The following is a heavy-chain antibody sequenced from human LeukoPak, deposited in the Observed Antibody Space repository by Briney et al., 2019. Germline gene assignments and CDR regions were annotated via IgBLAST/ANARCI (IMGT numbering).Heavy chain of an antibody. CDR3: ARVLRYFRSYYMDV. CDR2: IRYDGSNK. CDR1: GFTFSSYG. D-gene: IGHD3-9*01. J-gene: IGHJ6*03. Sequence: GGSLRLSCAASGFTFSSYGMHWVRQAPGKGLEGVAFIRYDGSNKYYADSVKGRFTISRDNSKNTLYLQMNSLRAEDTAVYYCARVLRYFRSYYMDVWGKGTTVTISS. V-gene: IGHV3-30*02.